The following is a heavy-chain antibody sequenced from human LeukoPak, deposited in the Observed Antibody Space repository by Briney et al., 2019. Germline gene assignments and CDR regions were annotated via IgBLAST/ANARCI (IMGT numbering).Heavy chain of an antibody. D-gene: IGHD6-19*01. CDR1: GDCITSHSW. J-gene: IGHJ4*02. CDR2: VHHGGAS. CDR3: ASHVTVLGTRGFDF. Sequence: SETLSLTCAVSGDCITSHSWGSWVRQPPGKGLEWIGEVHHGGASNYDPSLESRVTISVDKTKNRFSLTLRSVTATDTATYYCASHVTVLGTRGFDFWGRGTLVTVS. V-gene: IGHV4-4*02.